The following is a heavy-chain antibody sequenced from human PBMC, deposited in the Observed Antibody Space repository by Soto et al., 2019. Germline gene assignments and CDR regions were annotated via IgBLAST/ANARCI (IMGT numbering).Heavy chain of an antibody. CDR1: GFTFGDYA. CDR2: IRSKAYGGTT. V-gene: IGHV3-49*04. J-gene: IGHJ3*02. CDR3: TRDRIYGGNSPIAFDT. Sequence: SLRLSCTASGFTFGDYAMSWVRQAPGKGLEWVGFIRSKAYGGTTEYAASVKGRFTISRDDSKSIAYLQMNSLKTEDTAVYYCTRDRIYGGNSPIAFDTWGQGTMVTVSS. D-gene: IGHD4-17*01.